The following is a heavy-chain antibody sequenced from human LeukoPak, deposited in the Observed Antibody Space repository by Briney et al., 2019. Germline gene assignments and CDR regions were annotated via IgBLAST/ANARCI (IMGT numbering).Heavy chain of an antibody. J-gene: IGHJ4*02. D-gene: IGHD4-11*01. V-gene: IGHV4-59*08. Sequence: SETLSLTCTVSGGSISSYYWSWIRQPPGKGLEWIGCIYYSGSTNYNPSLKSRVTISVDTSKNHFSLKLSSVTAADTAVYYCARHDIAYCNSCFDYWGQGTLVTVSS. CDR3: ARHDIAYCNSCFDY. CDR2: IYYSGST. CDR1: GGSISSYY.